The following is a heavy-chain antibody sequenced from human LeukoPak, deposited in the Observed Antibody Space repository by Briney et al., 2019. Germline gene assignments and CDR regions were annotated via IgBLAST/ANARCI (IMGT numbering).Heavy chain of an antibody. V-gene: IGHV4-34*01. J-gene: IGHJ4*02. CDR1: GGSFSGYY. D-gene: IGHD3-10*01. CDR2: INHSGST. CDR3: ARGTYYYGSGSYYTRDY. Sequence: SETLSLTCAVYGGSFSGYYWSWTRQPPGKGLEWIGEINHSGSTNYNPSLKSRVTISVDTSKNQFSLKLSSVTAADTAVYYCARGTYYYGSGSYYTRDYWGQGTLVTVSS.